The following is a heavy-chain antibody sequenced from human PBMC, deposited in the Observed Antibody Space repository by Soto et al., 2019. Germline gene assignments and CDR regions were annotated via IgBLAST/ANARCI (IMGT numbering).Heavy chain of an antibody. CDR1: GFTFSSYA. D-gene: IGHD6-13*01. J-gene: IGHJ4*02. CDR3: AKLSRGGVVATIWYGSSWSLDY. Sequence: GGSLRLSCAASGFTFSSYAMHWVRQAPGKGLEYVSAISSNGGSTYYANSVKGRFTISRDNSKNTLYLQMGSLRAEDTAVYYCAKLSRGGVVATIWYGSSWSLDYWGQGTLVTVSS. V-gene: IGHV3-64*01. CDR2: ISSNGGST.